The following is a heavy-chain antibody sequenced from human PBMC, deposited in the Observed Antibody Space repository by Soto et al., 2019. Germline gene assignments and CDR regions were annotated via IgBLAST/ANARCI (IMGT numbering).Heavy chain of an antibody. CDR3: ASHNPGARFDP. D-gene: IGHD1-1*01. CDR1: RYIFTAYF. J-gene: IGHJ5*02. Sequence: QVQLVQSGAEGKKPGASVKVSCKAPRYIFTAYFMHWVRQAPGQGLEWMGWINPNNGTTHYGLSFQGRVTMTRDTSISTAYMELSSLTSDDTAVYYCASHNPGARFDPWGQGTLVIVSS. CDR2: INPNNGTT. V-gene: IGHV1-2*02.